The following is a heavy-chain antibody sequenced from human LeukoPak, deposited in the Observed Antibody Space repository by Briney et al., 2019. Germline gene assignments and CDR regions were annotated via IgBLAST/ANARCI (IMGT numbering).Heavy chain of an antibody. Sequence: GGSLRLSCAASGFTFWNYGMSWVRQAPGKGLEWVSGINWNGGSTGYADSVEGRFTISRDNAKNSQYLQMNSLSVEDTALYYCARAQTYGDSRLLLDYWGQGTLVTVSS. CDR1: GFTFWNYG. CDR2: INWNGGST. D-gene: IGHD4-17*01. V-gene: IGHV3-20*04. J-gene: IGHJ4*02. CDR3: ARAQTYGDSRLLLDY.